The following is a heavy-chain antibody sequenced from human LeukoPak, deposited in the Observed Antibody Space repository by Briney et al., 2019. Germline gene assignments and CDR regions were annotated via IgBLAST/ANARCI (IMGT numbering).Heavy chain of an antibody. CDR2: INTDGSST. CDR1: GFTFTSYW. J-gene: IGHJ4*02. Sequence: GGSLRLSCAASGFTFTSYWMHWVRQAPGKGLVWVSLINTDGSSTNYADSVKGRFTISRDNAKNTLYLQMNSLRAEDTAVYYCARQGYSSGKWGQGTLVTVSS. D-gene: IGHD6-19*01. V-gene: IGHV3-74*01. CDR3: ARQGYSSGK.